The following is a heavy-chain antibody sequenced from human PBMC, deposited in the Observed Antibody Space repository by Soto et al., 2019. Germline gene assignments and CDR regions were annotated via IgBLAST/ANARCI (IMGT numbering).Heavy chain of an antibody. Sequence: SEVLCVTCTLSGASLSIISYYWGWIRQPPGKGLEWVGSIFFTGNIYYNPSLKSRVTISVDTSRNQFSLMVNSVTAADTAVYYCASRHCSGGSSYNPGFDSWGQGAMVTVSS. CDR2: IFFTGNI. D-gene: IGHD2-15*01. CDR1: GASLSIISYY. V-gene: IGHV4-39*01. CDR3: ASRHCSGGSSYNPGFDS. J-gene: IGHJ4*02.